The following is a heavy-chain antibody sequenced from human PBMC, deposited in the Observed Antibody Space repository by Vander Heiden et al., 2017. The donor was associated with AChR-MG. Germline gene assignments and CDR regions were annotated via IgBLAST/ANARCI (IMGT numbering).Heavy chain of an antibody. Sequence: QVQLVQSGAEVKKPGSSVKVSCKASGGTFGSYAISWVRQAPGQGLEWMGGIIPIFGTANYAQKFQGRVTITADESTSTAYMELSSLRSEDTAVYYCARVGADRVLAIHYFDYWGQGTLVTVSS. J-gene: IGHJ4*02. CDR3: ARVGADRVLAIHYFDY. CDR1: GGTFGSYA. D-gene: IGHD2-2*02. CDR2: IIPIFGTA. V-gene: IGHV1-69*01.